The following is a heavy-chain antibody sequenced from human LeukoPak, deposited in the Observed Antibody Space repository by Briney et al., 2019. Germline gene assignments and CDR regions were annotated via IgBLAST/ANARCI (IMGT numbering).Heavy chain of an antibody. J-gene: IGHJ3*02. CDR2: ISSSSSYI. CDR1: GFTFSNYN. D-gene: IGHD3-22*01. CDR3: AKDYYGSSGYYPTFDAFDI. Sequence: GGSLRLSCAASGFTFSNYNMNWVRQAPGKGLEWVSSISSSSSYIYYADSVKGRFTISRDNAKNSLYLQMNSLRAEDTALYYCAKDYYGSSGYYPTFDAFDIWGQGTMVTVSS. V-gene: IGHV3-21*04.